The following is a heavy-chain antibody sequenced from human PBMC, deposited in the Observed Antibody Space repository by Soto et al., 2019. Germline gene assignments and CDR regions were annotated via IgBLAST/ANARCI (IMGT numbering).Heavy chain of an antibody. CDR1: GGSIRGRAYY. Sequence: SEILGLTWTVSGGSIRGRAYYGSWIIEHPGKGLEGIGYIYYSGSTYYNPSLTSRVTISVDTSKNQFSLKLSSVTAAETAVYYCARTLLKWDPGAWFDPWGQGTLVTVSS. D-gene: IGHD1-26*01. CDR3: ARTLLKWDPGAWFDP. V-gene: IGHV4-31*02. CDR2: IYYSGST. J-gene: IGHJ5*02.